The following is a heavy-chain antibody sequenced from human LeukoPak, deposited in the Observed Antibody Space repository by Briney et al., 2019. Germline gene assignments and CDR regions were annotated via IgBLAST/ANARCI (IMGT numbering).Heavy chain of an antibody. CDR2: INPSGGST. D-gene: IGHD1-26*01. J-gene: IGHJ4*02. CDR1: GYTFTSYY. Sequence: ASVKVSCKASGYTFTSYYMRWVRQAPGQGLEWMGIINPSGGSTSYAQKFQGRVTMTRDTSTSTVYMELSSLRSEDTAVYYCASLTVGATLFDYWGQGTLVTVSS. CDR3: ASLTVGATLFDY. V-gene: IGHV1-46*01.